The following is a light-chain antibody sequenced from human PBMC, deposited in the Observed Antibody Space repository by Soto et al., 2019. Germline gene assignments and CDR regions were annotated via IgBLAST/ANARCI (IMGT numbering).Light chain of an antibody. CDR2: WAS. V-gene: IGKV4-1*01. CDR1: QSVLSSSNHRNY. Sequence: IVMTQSPDSLAVSLGERATIHFKARQSVLSSSNHRNYLAWYQQKPGQAPQLLIYWASTRESGVPARFSGTASGTDFTLTISSLQAEDVAVYYCQQHYTTPLTFGGGTKVDIK. CDR3: QQHYTTPLT. J-gene: IGKJ4*01.